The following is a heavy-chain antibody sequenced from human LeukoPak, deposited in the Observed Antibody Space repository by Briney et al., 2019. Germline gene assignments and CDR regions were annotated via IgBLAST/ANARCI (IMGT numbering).Heavy chain of an antibody. CDR1: GFTFSSYG. CDR2: ISYDGSNK. CDR3: AKDDGGDYYDSSGYYYHYYYGMDV. D-gene: IGHD3-22*01. J-gene: IGHJ6*02. V-gene: IGHV3-30*18. Sequence: PGRSLRLSCAASGFTFSSYGMHWVRQAPGKGLEWVAVISYDGSNKYYADSMKGRFTISRDNSKNTLYLQMNSLRAEDTAVYYCAKDDGGDYYDSSGYYYHYYYGMDVWGQGTTVTVSS.